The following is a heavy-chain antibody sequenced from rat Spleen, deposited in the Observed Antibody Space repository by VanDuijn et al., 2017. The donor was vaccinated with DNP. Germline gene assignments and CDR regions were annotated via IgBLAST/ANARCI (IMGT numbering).Heavy chain of an antibody. CDR2: ICYSGST. V-gene: IGHV3-1*01. CDR1: GYSITSNY. D-gene: IGHD1-6*01. J-gene: IGHJ3*01. CDR3: ARSGYNTDYYHLGAY. Sequence: EVQLQESGPGLVKPSQSLSLTCSVTGYSITSNYWGWIRKFPGNKMEWMAYICYSGSTGYNPSLKSRVSITRETSKNQFFLQLNSVTSEDTATYYCARSGYNTDYYHLGAYWGQGTLVTVSS.